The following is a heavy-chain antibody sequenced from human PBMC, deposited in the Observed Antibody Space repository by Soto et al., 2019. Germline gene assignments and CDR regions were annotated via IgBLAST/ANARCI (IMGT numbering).Heavy chain of an antibody. V-gene: IGHV3-23*01. CDR1: GFTFSSYA. CDR2: ISGSGGST. CDR3: ASGAYYDILTGYYPPPSYYYYYYGMDV. J-gene: IGHJ6*02. Sequence: GGSLRLSCAASGFTFSSYAMSWVRQAPGKGLEWVSAISGSGGSTYYADSVKGRFTISRDNSKNTLYLQMNSLRAEDTAVYYCASGAYYDILTGYYPPPSYYYYYYGMDVWGQGTTVTVSS. D-gene: IGHD3-9*01.